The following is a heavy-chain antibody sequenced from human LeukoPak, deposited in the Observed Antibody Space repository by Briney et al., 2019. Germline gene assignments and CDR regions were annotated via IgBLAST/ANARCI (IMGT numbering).Heavy chain of an antibody. J-gene: IGHJ4*02. V-gene: IGHV1-24*01. CDR1: GYTLTELS. CDR2: FDPEDGET. Sequence: ASVKVSCKVSGYTLTELSMHWVRQAPGKGLEWMGGFDPEDGETIYAQKFQGRVTMTEDTSTDTAYMELSSLRSEVTAVYYCATVVAAGGYFDYWGQGTLVTVSS. D-gene: IGHD6-13*01. CDR3: ATVVAAGGYFDY.